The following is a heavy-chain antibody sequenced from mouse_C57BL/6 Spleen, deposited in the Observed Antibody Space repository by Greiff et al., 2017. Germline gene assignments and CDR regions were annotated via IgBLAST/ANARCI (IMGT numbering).Heavy chain of an antibody. V-gene: IGHV1-52*01. D-gene: IGHD1-1*01. CDR2: IDPSDSET. J-gene: IGHJ2*01. Sequence: QVQLQQPGAELVRPGSSVKLSCKASGYTFTSYWMHWVKQRPIQGLEWIGNIDPSDSETHYNQKFKDKATLTVDKSSCTAYMQLSSLTSEDSAVYYCARFGTTVVATDYWGQGTTLTVSS. CDR1: GYTFTSYW. CDR3: ARFGTTVVATDY.